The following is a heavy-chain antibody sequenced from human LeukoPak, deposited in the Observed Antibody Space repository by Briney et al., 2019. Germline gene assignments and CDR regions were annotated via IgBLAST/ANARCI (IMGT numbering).Heavy chain of an antibody. Sequence: ASVKVSCKASGYTFTGYYMHWVRQAPGQGLEWMGWISPNSGGTNYAQKFQGRVTMTRDTSISTAYMELSRLTSDDTAMYYCAREGATAGTPWFDPWGQGTLVTVSS. CDR2: ISPNSGGT. D-gene: IGHD6-13*01. J-gene: IGHJ5*02. V-gene: IGHV1-2*02. CDR1: GYTFTGYY. CDR3: AREGATAGTPWFDP.